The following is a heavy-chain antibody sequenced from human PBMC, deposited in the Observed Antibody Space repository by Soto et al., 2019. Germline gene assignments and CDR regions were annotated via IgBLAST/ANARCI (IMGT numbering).Heavy chain of an antibody. V-gene: IGHV4-30-4*01. CDR3: ASPKIAFYNWFDP. D-gene: IGHD3-3*02. CDR1: GGSISSGDYY. Sequence: TSETLSLTCTVSGGSISSGDYYWSWIRQPPGKGLEWIGYIYYSGSTYYNPSLKSRVTISVDTSKNQFSLKLSSVTAADTAVYYCASPKIAFYNWFDPWGQGTLVTVSS. J-gene: IGHJ5*02. CDR2: IYYSGST.